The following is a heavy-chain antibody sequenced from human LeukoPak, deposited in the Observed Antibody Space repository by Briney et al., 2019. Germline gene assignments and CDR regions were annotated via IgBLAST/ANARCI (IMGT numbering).Heavy chain of an antibody. CDR3: AKQLGYCSDGSCYFPY. CDR1: GFTFSSSA. Sequence: GGSLRLSCAASGFTFSSSAMSWVRQAPGKGLEWVSAISNNGGYTYYADSVQGRFTISRDNSESTLCLQMNSLRAEDTAVYYCAKQLGYCSDGSCYFPYWGQGTLVTVSS. V-gene: IGHV3-23*01. J-gene: IGHJ4*02. D-gene: IGHD2-15*01. CDR2: ISNNGGYT.